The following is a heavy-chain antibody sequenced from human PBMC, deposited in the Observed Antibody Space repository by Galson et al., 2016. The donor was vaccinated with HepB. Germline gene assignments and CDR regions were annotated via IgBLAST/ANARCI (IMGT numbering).Heavy chain of an antibody. CDR2: INPRDSDT. CDR1: GYSFTNHW. D-gene: IGHD2-21*02. CDR3: ARQVVPGLFDQ. Sequence: QSGAEVKKPGESLKISCKGSGYSFTNHWIGWVRQMPGKGLEWMGIINPRDSDTRYSPSFQGQVTISADKSITTAYLQWSSLKASDTAMYYCARQVVPGLFDQWGQGTLVTVSS. V-gene: IGHV5-51*01. J-gene: IGHJ4*02.